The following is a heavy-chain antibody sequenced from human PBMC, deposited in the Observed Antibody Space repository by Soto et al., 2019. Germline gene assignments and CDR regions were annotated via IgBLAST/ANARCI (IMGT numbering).Heavy chain of an antibody. Sequence: PSETLSLTCAVYGGSFSGYFWRWIRQHPGKGLEWIGHISYSGSTYYNPSLKSPVTMSVDPSKNQFSLRLSSVTVADTAVYYCAKYSSSSAFDIWGQGTMVTVSS. CDR2: ISYSGST. D-gene: IGHD6-6*01. CDR1: GGSFSGYF. J-gene: IGHJ3*02. CDR3: AKYSSSSAFDI. V-gene: IGHV4-59*06.